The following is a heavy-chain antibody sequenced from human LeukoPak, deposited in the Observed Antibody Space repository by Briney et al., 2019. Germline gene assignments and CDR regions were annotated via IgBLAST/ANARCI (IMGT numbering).Heavy chain of an antibody. Sequence: AETLSLTCTVSGGSISSYYWSWIRQPPGKGLEWIGYIYYSGSTNYNPSLKSRVTISVDTSKNQFSLKLSSVTAADTAVYYCERVWCSSTSCPDYWGQGTPVTVSS. CDR3: ERVWCSSTSCPDY. V-gene: IGHV4-59*01. D-gene: IGHD2-2*01. CDR2: IYYSGST. J-gene: IGHJ4*02. CDR1: GGSISSYY.